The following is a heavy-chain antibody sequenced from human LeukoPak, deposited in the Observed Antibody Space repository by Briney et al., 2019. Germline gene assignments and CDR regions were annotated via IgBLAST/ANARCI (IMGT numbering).Heavy chain of an antibody. D-gene: IGHD6-13*01. CDR2: ISWNSGSI. V-gene: IGHV3-9*03. CDR3: AKDHSSSWYVSALKQ. J-gene: IGHJ4*02. Sequence: TGGSLRLSCAASGFTFDDYAMHWVRHAPGKGLEWVSGISWNSGSIGYADSVKGRFTISRDNAKNSLYLQMNSLRAEDMALYYCAKDHSSSWYVSALKQWGQGTLVTVSS. CDR1: GFTFDDYA.